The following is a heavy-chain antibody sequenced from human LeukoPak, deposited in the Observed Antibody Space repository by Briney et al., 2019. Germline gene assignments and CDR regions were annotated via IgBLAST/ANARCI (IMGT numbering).Heavy chain of an antibody. J-gene: IGHJ5*02. V-gene: IGHV1-18*01. Sequence: ASVKVSCKASGYTFTSYGISWVRQAPGQGLAWMGWISAYNGNTNYAQKLQGRVTMATDTSTSTAYMELRSPRSDDTAVYYCAREGDPENWFDPWGQGTLVTVSS. CDR3: AREGDPENWFDP. CDR1: GYTFTSYG. D-gene: IGHD1-26*01. CDR2: ISAYNGNT.